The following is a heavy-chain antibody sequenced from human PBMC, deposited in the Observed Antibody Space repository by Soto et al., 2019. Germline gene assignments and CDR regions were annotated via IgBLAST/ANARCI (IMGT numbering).Heavy chain of an antibody. Sequence: PGESLKISCKGSGYSFSSYWISWLRQMPGKGLEWMGTIDPSDSYTNYSPSFQGHVTISADKSTSTAYLQWSSLKASDTAMYYCARRALTPASPFHYWGQGTLVTLSS. D-gene: IGHD6-6*01. J-gene: IGHJ4*02. CDR1: GYSFSSYW. V-gene: IGHV5-10-1*01. CDR2: IDPSDSYT. CDR3: ARRALTPASPFHY.